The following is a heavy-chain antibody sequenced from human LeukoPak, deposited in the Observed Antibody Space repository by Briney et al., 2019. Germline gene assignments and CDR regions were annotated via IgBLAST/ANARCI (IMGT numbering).Heavy chain of an antibody. D-gene: IGHD3-10*01. CDR3: AREAMVRGVMIGY. V-gene: IGHV1-46*01. CDR2: INPSDGST. Sequence: ASVKVSCKASGYTFTTYYIHWVRQAPGQGLEWMGIINPSDGSTRYAKKFQGRVTMTRDTSTSTVYMELSSLRSEDTAVYYCAREAMVRGVMIGYWGQGTLVTVSS. J-gene: IGHJ4*02. CDR1: GYTFTTYY.